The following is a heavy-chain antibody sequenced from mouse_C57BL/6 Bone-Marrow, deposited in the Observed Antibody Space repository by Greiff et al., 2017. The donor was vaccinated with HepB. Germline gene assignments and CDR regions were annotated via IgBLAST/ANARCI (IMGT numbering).Heavy chain of an antibody. V-gene: IGHV1-9*01. CDR2: ILPGSGST. D-gene: IGHD1-1*01. Sequence: QVQLQQSGAELMKPGASVKLSCKATGYTFTGYWIEWVKQRPGHGLEWIGEILPGSGSTNYNEKFKGKATVTADNSSNTAYMQLSSLTTEDSAIYYCARGDYYGSSYWFAYWGQGTLVTVSA. J-gene: IGHJ3*01. CDR1: GYTFTGYW. CDR3: ARGDYYGSSYWFAY.